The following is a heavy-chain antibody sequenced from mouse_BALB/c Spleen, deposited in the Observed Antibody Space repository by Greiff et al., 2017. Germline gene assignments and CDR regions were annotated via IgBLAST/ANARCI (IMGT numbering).Heavy chain of an antibody. J-gene: IGHJ4*01. CDR1: GFSLTSYG. D-gene: IGHD2-4*01. CDR2: IWSGGST. Sequence: VNLVESGPGLVQPSQSLSITCTVSGFSLTSYGVHWVRQSPGKGLEWLGVIWSGGSTDYNAAFISRLSISKDNSKSQVFFKMNSLQANDTAIYYCARNRNDYLYAMDYWGQGTSVTVSS. V-gene: IGHV2-2*02. CDR3: ARNRNDYLYAMDY.